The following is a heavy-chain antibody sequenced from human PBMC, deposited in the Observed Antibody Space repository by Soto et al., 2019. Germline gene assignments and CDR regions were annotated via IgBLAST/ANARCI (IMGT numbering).Heavy chain of an antibody. D-gene: IGHD3-10*01. CDR2: ISSNGGST. J-gene: IGHJ6*02. V-gene: IGHV3-64D*08. CDR3: VKDPRVRGVNLYYYGMDV. Sequence: VGSLRLSCSASGFTCSSYAMHWVRQAPGKGLEYVSAISSNGGSTYYADSVKGRFTISRDNSKNTLYLQMSSLRAEDTAVYYCVKDPRVRGVNLYYYGMDVWGQGTTVTVSS. CDR1: GFTCSSYA.